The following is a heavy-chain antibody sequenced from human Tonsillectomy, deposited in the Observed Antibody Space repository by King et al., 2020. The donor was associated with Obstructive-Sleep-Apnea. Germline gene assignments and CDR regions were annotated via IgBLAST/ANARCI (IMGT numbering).Heavy chain of an antibody. CDR3: ARDMSAYDSTSPAY. D-gene: IGHD3-10*01. Sequence: VQLVESGAEVKKPGASVKVSCKASGYTFTGYYIHWVRQAPGQGLEWMGWISPNRGATQYAQKFQDRVTMTRDTSISTAYMDVSRLRSDDTAIYYCARDMSAYDSTSPAYWGQGTLVTVSS. CDR2: ISPNRGAT. V-gene: IGHV1-2*02. CDR1: GYTFTGYY. J-gene: IGHJ4*02.